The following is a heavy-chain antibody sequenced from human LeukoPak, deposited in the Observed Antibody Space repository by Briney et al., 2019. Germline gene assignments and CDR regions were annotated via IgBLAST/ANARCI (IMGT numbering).Heavy chain of an antibody. D-gene: IGHD2-15*01. V-gene: IGHV3-23*01. J-gene: IGHJ4*02. CDR3: AKGATAVVVVAATFDY. CDR2: ISGSGGST. CDR1: GFTFSSYA. Sequence: PGGSLRLSCAASGFTFSSYAMSWVRQAPGKGQEWVSAISGSGGSTYYADSVKGRFTISRDNSKNTLYLQMNSLRAEDTAVYYCAKGATAVVVVAATFDYWGQGTLVTVSS.